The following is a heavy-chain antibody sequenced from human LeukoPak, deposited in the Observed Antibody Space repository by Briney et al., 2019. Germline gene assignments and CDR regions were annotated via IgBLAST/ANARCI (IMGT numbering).Heavy chain of an antibody. V-gene: IGHV3-30*02. J-gene: IGHJ6*03. CDR2: IRYDGRNK. Sequence: GGSLRLSCAASGFTFSSYAMHWVRQAPGKGLEWVAFIRYDGRNKYYADSVKGRFTISRDNSKNTLYLQMNSLRPEDTAVYYCARLRDYYYNYMDVWGKGTTVTISS. CDR1: GFTFSSYA. CDR3: ARLRDYYYNYMDV.